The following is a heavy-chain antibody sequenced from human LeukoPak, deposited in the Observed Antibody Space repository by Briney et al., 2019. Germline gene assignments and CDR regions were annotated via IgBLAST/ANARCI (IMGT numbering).Heavy chain of an antibody. CDR2: ISSSSSYI. CDR3: ASTTYGDYFYYY. D-gene: IGHD4-17*01. J-gene: IGHJ4*02. Sequence: PGGSLRLSCAASGFTFSSYSMNWVRQAPGKGLEWVSSISSSSSYIYYADSVKGRFTISRANAKNSLYLQMNSLRAEDTAVYYYASTTYGDYFYYYWGQGTLVTVSS. CDR1: GFTFSSYS. V-gene: IGHV3-21*01.